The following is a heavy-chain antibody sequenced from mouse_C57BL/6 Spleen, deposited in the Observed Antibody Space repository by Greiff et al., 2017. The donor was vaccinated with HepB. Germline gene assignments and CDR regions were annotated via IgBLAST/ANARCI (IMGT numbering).Heavy chain of an antibody. CDR2: IYPRSGNT. Sequence: VQLQQSGAELARPGASVKLSCKASGYTFTSYGISWVKQRTGQGLEWIGEIYPRSGNTYYNEKFKGKATLTADKSSSTAYMELRSLTSEDSAVYFCARSSDYGGYFDYWGQGTTLTVSS. CDR1: GYTFTSYG. V-gene: IGHV1-81*01. J-gene: IGHJ2*01. CDR3: ARSSDYGGYFDY. D-gene: IGHD2-4*01.